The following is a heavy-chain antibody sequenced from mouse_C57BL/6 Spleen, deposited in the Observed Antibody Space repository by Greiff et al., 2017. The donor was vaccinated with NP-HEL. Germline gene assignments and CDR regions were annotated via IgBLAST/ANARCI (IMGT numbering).Heavy chain of an antibody. D-gene: IGHD3-2*02. V-gene: IGHV1-82*01. CDR2: IYPGDGDT. J-gene: IGHJ3*01. CDR1: GYAFSSSW. Sequence: VQLQQSGPELVKPGASVKISCKASGYAFSSSWMNWVKQRPGKGLEWIGRIYPGDGDTNYNGKFKGKATLTADKSSSTAYMQLSSLTSEDSAVYFCASSDSSGVLAYWGQGTLVTVSA. CDR3: ASSDSSGVLAY.